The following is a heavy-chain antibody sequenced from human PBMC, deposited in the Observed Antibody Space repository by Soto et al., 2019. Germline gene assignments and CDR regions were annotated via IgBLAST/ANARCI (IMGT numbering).Heavy chain of an antibody. D-gene: IGHD6-6*01. CDR1: GYTFTSYG. CDR2: ISAYNGNT. Sequence: GAAVKVSCKASGYTFTSYGISWVRQAPGQGLEWMGWISAYNGNTNYAQKLQGRVTMTTDTSTSTAYMELRSLRSDETAVYYCARDAPRTSTSFDPWGQGTLVTVSS. CDR3: ARDAPRTSTSFDP. V-gene: IGHV1-18*04. J-gene: IGHJ5*02.